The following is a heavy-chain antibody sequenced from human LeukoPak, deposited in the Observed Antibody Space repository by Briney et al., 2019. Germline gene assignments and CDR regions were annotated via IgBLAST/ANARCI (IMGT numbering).Heavy chain of an antibody. V-gene: IGHV4-30-2*01. CDR3: ARTLSGGSSLIDY. CDR2: IYHSGST. CDR1: GGSISSGGYY. J-gene: IGHJ4*02. Sequence: SETLSLTCTVSGGSISSGGYYWSWIRQPPGKGLEWIGYIYHSGSTYYNPSLKSRVTISVDRSKNQFSLKLSSVTAADTAVYYCARTLSGGSSLIDYWGLGTLVTVSS. D-gene: IGHD6-13*01.